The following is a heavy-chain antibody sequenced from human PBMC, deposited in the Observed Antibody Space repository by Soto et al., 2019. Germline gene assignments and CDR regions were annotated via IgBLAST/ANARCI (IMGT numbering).Heavy chain of an antibody. CDR2: IIPIFGTA. V-gene: IGHV1-69*13. CDR1: GGTFSSYA. J-gene: IGHJ4*02. Sequence: SVKVSCKASGGTFSSYAISWVRQAPGQGLEWMGGIIPIFGTANYAQKFQGRVTSTADESTSTAYMELSSLRSEDTAVYYCAIERYYYGSGSNSGFDYWGQGTLVTVSS. D-gene: IGHD3-10*01. CDR3: AIERYYYGSGSNSGFDY.